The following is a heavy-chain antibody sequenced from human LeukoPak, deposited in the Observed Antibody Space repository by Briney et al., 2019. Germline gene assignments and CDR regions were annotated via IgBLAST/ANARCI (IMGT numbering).Heavy chain of an antibody. D-gene: IGHD4-23*01. Sequence: GASLKVSCKASGYTFTSYYMHWARQAPGQGLDWMGIINPSGGSKSYAQKFQGRVTMTRDTATSTVYMELSSLRSEDTAVYYCARFGGNSGAPGYWGQGTLVTVSS. CDR1: GYTFTSYY. J-gene: IGHJ4*02. V-gene: IGHV1-46*01. CDR2: INPSGGSK. CDR3: ARFGGNSGAPGY.